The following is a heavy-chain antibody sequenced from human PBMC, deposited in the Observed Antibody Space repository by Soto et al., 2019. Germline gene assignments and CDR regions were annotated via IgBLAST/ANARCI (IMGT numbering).Heavy chain of an antibody. V-gene: IGHV4-34*01. CDR1: GGSFSGYY. Sequence: KPSETLSLTCAVYGGSFSGYYWSWIRQPPGKGLEWIGEINRSGSTNYNPSLKSRVTISVDTSKNQFSLKLSSVTAADTAVYYCARGSDCSSTSCWFDPWGQGTLVTVSS. J-gene: IGHJ5*02. CDR2: INRSGST. CDR3: ARGSDCSSTSCWFDP. D-gene: IGHD2-2*01.